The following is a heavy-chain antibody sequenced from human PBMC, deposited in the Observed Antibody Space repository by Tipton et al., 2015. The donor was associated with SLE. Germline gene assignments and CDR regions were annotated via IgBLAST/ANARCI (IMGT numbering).Heavy chain of an antibody. CDR2: TYYRSKWFN. Sequence: LVQSSQTLSLTCVISGDSVSSNNAAWNWIRQSPSRGLEWLGRTYYRSKWFNNYGVSVQSRITFNSDTSKNQFSLQLNSVTPEDTAVYYCARTCSGGSCYSFDSWGQGTLVTVSS. CDR1: GDSVSSNNAA. V-gene: IGHV6-1*01. CDR3: ARTCSGGSCYSFDS. J-gene: IGHJ4*02. D-gene: IGHD2-15*01.